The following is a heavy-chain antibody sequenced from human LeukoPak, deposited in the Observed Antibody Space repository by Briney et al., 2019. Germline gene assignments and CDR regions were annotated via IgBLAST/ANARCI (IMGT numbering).Heavy chain of an antibody. CDR2: IIPIFGTA. D-gene: IGHD2-2*01. Sequence: GALVKVSCKASGGTFSSYAISWVRQAPGQGLEWMGGIIPIFGTANYAQKFQGRVTITADESTSTAYMELSSLRSEDTAVYYCARNIVVVPAAEPILDMDVWGKGTTVTVSS. J-gene: IGHJ6*03. CDR1: GGTFSSYA. V-gene: IGHV1-69*13. CDR3: ARNIVVVPAAEPILDMDV.